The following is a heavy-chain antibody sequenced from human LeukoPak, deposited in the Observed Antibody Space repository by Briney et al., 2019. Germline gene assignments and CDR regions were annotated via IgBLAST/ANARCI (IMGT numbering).Heavy chain of an antibody. V-gene: IGHV3-48*03. CDR1: GFTFSSYE. D-gene: IGHD6-13*01. CDR3: ARDKIEAAVSGSLFDH. Sequence: GGSLRLSCAASGFTFSSYEMNWVRQAPGKGLEWVSYISSSGSTIYYADSVEGRFTISRDNAKNTLYLQMNSLRGEDTAVYYCARDKIEAAVSGSLFDHWGQGTLVTVSS. J-gene: IGHJ5*02. CDR2: ISSSGSTI.